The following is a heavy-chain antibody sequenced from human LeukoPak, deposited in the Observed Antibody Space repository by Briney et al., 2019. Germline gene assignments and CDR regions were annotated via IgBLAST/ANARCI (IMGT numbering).Heavy chain of an antibody. CDR1: GYTFTSYD. D-gene: IGHD2-2*02. CDR3: ARGYCSSTSCYTPYYFDY. J-gene: IGHJ4*02. CDR2: MNPNSGNT. Sequence: EASVKVSCKASGYTFTSYDINWVRQATGQGLEWMGWMNPNSGNTGYAQKFQGRVTMTRNTSISTAYMELSSLRSEDTAVYYCARGYCSSTSCYTPYYFDYWGQGTLVTVSS. V-gene: IGHV1-8*01.